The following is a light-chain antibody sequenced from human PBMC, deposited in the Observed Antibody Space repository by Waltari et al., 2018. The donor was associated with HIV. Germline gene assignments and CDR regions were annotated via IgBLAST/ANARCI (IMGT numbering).Light chain of an antibody. CDR1: RSDVGSYDC. CDR2: EFN. Sequence: QSALTQPPSASGSLGQSVTISCAGSRSDVGSYDCVSWYQQHPGKAPTLLIFEFNKRPSGGPDRFSGSKSGNTASLTVSGLQAEDEAEYSCSSYAGINPVIFGGGTTLTVL. J-gene: IGLJ2*01. V-gene: IGLV2-8*01. CDR3: SSYAGINPVI.